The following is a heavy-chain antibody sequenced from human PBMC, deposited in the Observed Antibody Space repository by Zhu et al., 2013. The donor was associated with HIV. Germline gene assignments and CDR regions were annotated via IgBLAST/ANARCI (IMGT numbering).Heavy chain of an antibody. J-gene: IGHJ6*02. CDR2: IIPIFGTA. CDR1: GGTFSSYA. Sequence: QVQLVQSGAEVKKPGSSVKVSCKASGGTFSSYAISWVRQAPGQGLEWMGGIIPIFGTANYAQKFQGRVTITADKSTSTAYMELSSLRSEDTAVYYCARWGSLGYCSGGSCLGYGMDVWGQGTTVTVSS. CDR3: ARWGSLGYCSGGSCLGYGMDV. V-gene: IGHV1-69*06. D-gene: IGHD2-15*01.